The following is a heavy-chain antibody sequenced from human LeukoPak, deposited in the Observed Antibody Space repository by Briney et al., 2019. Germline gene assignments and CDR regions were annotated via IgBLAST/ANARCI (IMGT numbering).Heavy chain of an antibody. J-gene: IGHJ5*02. CDR1: GGSISNYY. D-gene: IGHD6-13*01. CDR2: IYNSGNA. CDR3: ASVVAAAGIFDP. Sequence: PSETLSLTCTVSGGSISNYYWSWIRQPPGKGLEWIGRIYNSGNADYNQTLKSRVTISVDTSKNQFSLKLSSVTAADTAVYYCASVVAAAGIFDPWGQGTLVTVSS. V-gene: IGHV4-4*07.